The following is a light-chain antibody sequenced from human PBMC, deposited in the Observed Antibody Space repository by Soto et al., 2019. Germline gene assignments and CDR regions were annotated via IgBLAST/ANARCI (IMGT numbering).Light chain of an antibody. CDR1: KLGAKS. J-gene: IGLJ2*01. CDR3: QTWDSSTAV. Sequence: SYELTQPPSVSVSPGQTASITCPGGKLGAKSGCWYQQKPGQSPVLIIYQDDKRPSGIPERFSGSNSGNTATLTISGTQAIDEADYYCQTWDSSTAVFGGGTKLTVL. V-gene: IGLV3-1*01. CDR2: QDD.